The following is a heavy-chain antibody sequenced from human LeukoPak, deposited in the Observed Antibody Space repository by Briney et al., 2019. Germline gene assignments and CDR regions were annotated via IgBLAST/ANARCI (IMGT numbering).Heavy chain of an antibody. D-gene: IGHD3-16*02. Sequence: GGSLRLSCAASGFTFSSYSMNWVRQAPGKGPEWVSSISSSSSYIYYADSVKGRFTISRDNAKNSLYLQMNSLRAEDTAVYYCARDDDYVWGSYRNHLFDYWGQGTLVTVSS. CDR1: GFTFSSYS. J-gene: IGHJ4*02. V-gene: IGHV3-21*01. CDR3: ARDDDYVWGSYRNHLFDY. CDR2: ISSSSSYI.